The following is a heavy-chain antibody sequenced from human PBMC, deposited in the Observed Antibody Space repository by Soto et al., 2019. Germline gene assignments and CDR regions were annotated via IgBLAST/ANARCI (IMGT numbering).Heavy chain of an antibody. J-gene: IGHJ6*02. Sequence: QVQLQESGPGLVKPSQTLSLSCTVSGVSISSGAYYWSWIRQHPGKGLEWIGYLYYSGSTYYNPSLKSRATISVDTSTNQFSLKLTSVTAAYTAVYYCARDRVSDYYYGMDVWGQGTTVTVSS. CDR1: GVSISSGAYY. CDR3: ARDRVSDYYYGMDV. CDR2: LYYSGST. D-gene: IGHD4-4*01. V-gene: IGHV4-31*03.